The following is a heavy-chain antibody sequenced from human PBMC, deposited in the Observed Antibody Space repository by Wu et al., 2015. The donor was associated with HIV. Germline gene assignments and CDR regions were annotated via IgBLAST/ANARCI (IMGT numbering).Heavy chain of an antibody. V-gene: IGHV1-18*01. CDR1: LLGLPAMV. D-gene: IGHD2-2*01. Sequence: QVQLVQSGAXVKKPGASVKGLLQGFWLLGLPAMVSAGCDRPLDKGLSGWDGSALTNGNRNYVQKFQGRVTMTTDTSTNTAYMELRSLRSDDTAIYYCARVGCSSISCWYYFDYWGQGTLVTVSS. CDR3: ARVGCSSISCWYYFDY. CDR2: SALTNGNR. J-gene: IGHJ4*02.